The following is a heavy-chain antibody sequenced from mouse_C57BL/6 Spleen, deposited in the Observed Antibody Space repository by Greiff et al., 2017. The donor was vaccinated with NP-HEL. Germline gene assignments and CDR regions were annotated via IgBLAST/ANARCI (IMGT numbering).Heavy chain of an antibody. CDR3: AREGNDYDYAMDY. Sequence: VQLQQSGPVLVKPGASVKMSCKASGYTFTDYYMNWVKQSHGKSLEWIGVINPYNGGTSYNQKFKGKATLTVDKSSSTAYMDLNRLTSEDSAVYYCAREGNDYDYAMDYWGQGTSGTGSS. D-gene: IGHD2-4*01. J-gene: IGHJ4*01. V-gene: IGHV1-19*01. CDR2: INPYNGGT. CDR1: GYTFTDYY.